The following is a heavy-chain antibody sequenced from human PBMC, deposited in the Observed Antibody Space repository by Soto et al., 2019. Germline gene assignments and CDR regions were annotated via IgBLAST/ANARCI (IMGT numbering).Heavy chain of an antibody. CDR1: GGSISSGGYY. V-gene: IGHV4-31*03. D-gene: IGHD3-3*01. J-gene: IGHJ5*02. CDR2: IYYSGST. Sequence: LSLTCTVSGGSISSGGYYWSLIRQHPGKGLEWIGYIYYSGSTYYNPSLKSRVTISVDTSKNQFSLKLSSVTAADTAVYYCARVTGSITIFGVVLGWFDPWGQGTLVTVSS. CDR3: ARVTGSITIFGVVLGWFDP.